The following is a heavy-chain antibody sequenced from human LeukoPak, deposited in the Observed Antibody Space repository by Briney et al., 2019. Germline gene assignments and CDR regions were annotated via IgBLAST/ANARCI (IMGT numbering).Heavy chain of an antibody. D-gene: IGHD3-10*01. V-gene: IGHV4-31*03. CDR1: GGSISSGGYY. CDR3: ARADYGSGSLEPYFDY. CDR2: IYYSGST. J-gene: IGHJ4*02. Sequence: TSQTLSLTCTVSGGSISSGGYYWSWIRQHPGKGLEWIGYIYYSGSTYYNPSLKSRVTISVDTSKNQFSLKLSSVTAADTAVYYCARADYGSGSLEPYFDYWGQGTLVTVSS.